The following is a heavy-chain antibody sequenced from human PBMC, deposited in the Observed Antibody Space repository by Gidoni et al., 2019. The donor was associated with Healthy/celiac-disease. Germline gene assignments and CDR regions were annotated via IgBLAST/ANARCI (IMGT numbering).Heavy chain of an antibody. CDR2: IYTSGST. V-gene: IGHV4-61*02. Sequence: QVQLQESGPGLVKPSQTLSLTCTVSVGSISSGSYYWSWIRQPAGKGLEWIGRIYTSGSTNYNPSLKSRVTISVDTSKNQFSLKLSSVTAADTAVYYCARSAVGAELDYWGQGTLVTVSS. D-gene: IGHD1-26*01. J-gene: IGHJ4*02. CDR1: VGSISSGSYY. CDR3: ARSAVGAELDY.